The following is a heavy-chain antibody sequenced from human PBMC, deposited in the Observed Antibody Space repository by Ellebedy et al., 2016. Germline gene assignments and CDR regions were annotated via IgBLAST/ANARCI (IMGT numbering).Heavy chain of an antibody. J-gene: IGHJ3*02. V-gene: IGHV3-23*01. Sequence: GESLKISCAASGFTFSSYAMTWVRQAPGKGLEWVSAISGSGTGSGGSTYYADSVKGRFTISRDNSKNTLYLQMNSLRAEDTAVYYCARVRVDSMPSDAFDIWGQGTMVTVSS. CDR2: ISGSGTGSGGST. D-gene: IGHD2/OR15-2a*01. CDR3: ARVRVDSMPSDAFDI. CDR1: GFTFSSYA.